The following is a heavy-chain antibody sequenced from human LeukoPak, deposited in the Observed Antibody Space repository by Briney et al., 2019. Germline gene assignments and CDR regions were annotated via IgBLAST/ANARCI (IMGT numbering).Heavy chain of an antibody. CDR2: ISYDGSDV. CDR1: GFTFSNYA. CDR3: ARARYSSSWD. D-gene: IGHD6-13*01. Sequence: GGSLRLSCAASGFTFSNYAMHWVRQAPGRGLQWVAVISYDGSDVNCADSVKGRFTISRDNAKNTLYLQMNSLRAEDTAVYYCARARYSSSWDWGQGTLVTVSS. J-gene: IGHJ4*02. V-gene: IGHV3-30*04.